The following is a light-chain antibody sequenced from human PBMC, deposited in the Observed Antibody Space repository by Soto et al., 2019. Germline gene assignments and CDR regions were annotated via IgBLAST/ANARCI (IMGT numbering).Light chain of an antibody. CDR3: QKDNSATLT. J-gene: IGKJ4*01. V-gene: IGKV1-27*01. CDR1: QAISNH. CDR2: AAS. Sequence: DIQMTQSPSSLSASVGDRVTIPWRASQAISNHLAWYQQKPGKIPKVLMYAASTLQSGVASRFSGSGSGTDFTLTISSMKHEDVASYYCQKDNSATLTFGGGTKVDIK.